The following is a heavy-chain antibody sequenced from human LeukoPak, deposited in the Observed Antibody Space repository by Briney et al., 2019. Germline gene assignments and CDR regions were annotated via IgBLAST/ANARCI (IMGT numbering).Heavy chain of an antibody. J-gene: IGHJ3*02. CDR3: ARLEGGNAFDI. D-gene: IGHD3-16*01. CDR2: IFPGDSDT. V-gene: IGHV5-51*01. Sequence: GESLKISCKGSGYTFTSYWIAWVRQMPGKGLEWMGIIFPGDSDTRYSPSFQGQVTMSADKSISTAYLQWSSLKASDTAVYYCARLEGGNAFDIWGQGTMVTVSS. CDR1: GYTFTSYW.